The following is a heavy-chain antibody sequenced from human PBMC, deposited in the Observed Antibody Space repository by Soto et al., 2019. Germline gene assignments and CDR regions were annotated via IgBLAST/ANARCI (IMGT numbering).Heavy chain of an antibody. CDR3: ASGWIVGATRPIGLDY. Sequence: EVQLVESGGGLVQPGGSLRLSCAASGFTSGFTFSRYWMSWVRQALGKVLEWVANIKQDGGEKYYVDSVKGRFTISRDTAKNSLYLQMNSLRAEDTAVYYCASGWIVGATRPIGLDYWGQGTLVTVSS. CDR2: IKQDGGEK. J-gene: IGHJ4*02. CDR1: GFTFSRYW. V-gene: IGHV3-7*01. D-gene: IGHD1-26*01.